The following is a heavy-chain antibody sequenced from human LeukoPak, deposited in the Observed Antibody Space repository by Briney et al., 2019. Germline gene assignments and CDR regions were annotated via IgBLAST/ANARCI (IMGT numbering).Heavy chain of an antibody. J-gene: IGHJ6*03. CDR2: INPSGGST. D-gene: IGHD2-21*02. Sequence: ASVKVSCMASGYTFTSYYMHWVRQAPGQGLEWMGIINPSGGSTSYAQKFQGRVTMTRDMSTSTVYMELSSLRSEDTAVYYCARDPRLCYYYYYMDVWGKGTTVTVSS. CDR3: ARDPRLCYYYYYMDV. CDR1: GYTFTSYY. V-gene: IGHV1-46*01.